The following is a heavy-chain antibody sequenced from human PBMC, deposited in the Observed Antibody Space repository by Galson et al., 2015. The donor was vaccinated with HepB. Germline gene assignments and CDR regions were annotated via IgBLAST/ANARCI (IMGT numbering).Heavy chain of an antibody. CDR2: LSGNGYKT. D-gene: IGHD2-15*01. Sequence: SLRLSCAASGFAFSTYAMRWVRQAPGKGLEWVSALSGNGYKTYYADSVRGRFTISRDNSKNTLYLQMNSLRAEDTAVSYCARDPFAYSGGHWGQGTLVTVSS. V-gene: IGHV3-23*01. CDR1: GFAFSTYA. CDR3: ARDPFAYSGGH. J-gene: IGHJ4*02.